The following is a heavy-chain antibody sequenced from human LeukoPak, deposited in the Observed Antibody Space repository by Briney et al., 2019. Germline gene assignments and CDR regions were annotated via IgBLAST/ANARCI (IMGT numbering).Heavy chain of an antibody. D-gene: IGHD1-26*01. CDR1: GFTFNIFS. V-gene: IGHV3-21*01. CDR2: ISSRSSYI. J-gene: IGHJ4*02. Sequence: GGSLRLSCAASGFTFNIFSMNWVRQAPGKGLEWVSSISSRSSYIHYADSVKGRFAMSRDNAKNSLYLQMNSLRAEDTAVYYCARAPSGVTTYFDYWGQGTLVTVSS. CDR3: ARAPSGVTTYFDY.